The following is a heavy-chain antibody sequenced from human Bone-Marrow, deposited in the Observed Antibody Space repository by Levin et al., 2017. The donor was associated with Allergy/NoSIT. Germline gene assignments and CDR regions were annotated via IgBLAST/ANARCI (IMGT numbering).Heavy chain of an antibody. V-gene: IGHV1-69*02. CDR3: ARGGNWFDP. Sequence: SVKVSCKSSGDTFSSHSLHWVRQAPGQGLEWMGRIIPFATITNYAQKFQGRVTFTADSSTSTVYMELGSLRSEDTAVYYCARGGNWFDPWGQGTLVTVSS. CDR1: GDTFSSHS. CDR2: IIPFATIT. J-gene: IGHJ5*02.